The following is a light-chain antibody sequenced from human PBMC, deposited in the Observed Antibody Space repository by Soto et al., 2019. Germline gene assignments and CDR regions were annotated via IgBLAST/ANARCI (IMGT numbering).Light chain of an antibody. V-gene: IGKV3-20*01. CDR3: QQYRRSPPLT. CDR2: GAS. J-gene: IGKJ4*01. CDR1: QSVSSSY. Sequence: EIGLTQSPGTLSLSPGERATLSCRARQSVSSSYLAWYQQKPGQAPRLFIYGASSSATGIPDRFSGSWSGTHCTLTISRLEKEDFGVYYCQQYRRSPPLTFGGGTKV.